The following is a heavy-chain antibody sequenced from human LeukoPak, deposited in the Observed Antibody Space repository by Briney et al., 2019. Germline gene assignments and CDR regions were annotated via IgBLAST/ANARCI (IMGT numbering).Heavy chain of an antibody. Sequence: PGGSLRLSCAASGFTFSTYAMSWVRQAPGKGLEWVSGIAGSGDSTYYADSVKGHFTISRDNSKNTLYLQMNSLRAEDTAVYYCAKLYGGRYFDYWGQGTLVTVSS. CDR3: AKLYGGRYFDY. V-gene: IGHV3-23*01. D-gene: IGHD3-10*01. CDR2: IAGSGDST. J-gene: IGHJ4*02. CDR1: GFTFSTYA.